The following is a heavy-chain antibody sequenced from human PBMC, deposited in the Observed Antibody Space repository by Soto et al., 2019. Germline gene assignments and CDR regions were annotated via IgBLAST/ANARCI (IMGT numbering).Heavy chain of an antibody. CDR3: ASTPYYYDSSGYYRSYGMDV. D-gene: IGHD3-22*01. CDR2: IKQDGSEK. CDR1: GFTFSSYW. V-gene: IGHV3-7*01. Sequence: VGSLRLSCAASGFTFSSYWMSWVRQAPGKGLEWVANIKQDGSEKYYVDSVKGRFTISRDNAKNSLYLQMNSLRAEDTAVYYCASTPYYYDSSGYYRSYGMDVWGQGTTVTVSS. J-gene: IGHJ6*02.